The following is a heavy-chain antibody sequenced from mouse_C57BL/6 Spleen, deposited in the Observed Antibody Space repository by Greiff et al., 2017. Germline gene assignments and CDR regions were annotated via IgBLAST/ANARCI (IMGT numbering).Heavy chain of an antibody. J-gene: IGHJ1*03. CDR1: GYAFSSYW. Sequence: QVQLQQSGAELVKPGASVKISCKASGYAFSSYWMNWVKQRPGKGLEWIGQIYPGDGDTNYNGKFKGKATLTADKSSSTAYMQLSSLTSEDSAVYFCARGGGNYPYWYFDVWGTGTTVTVSS. CDR2: IYPGDGDT. CDR3: ARGGGNYPYWYFDV. V-gene: IGHV1-80*01. D-gene: IGHD2-1*01.